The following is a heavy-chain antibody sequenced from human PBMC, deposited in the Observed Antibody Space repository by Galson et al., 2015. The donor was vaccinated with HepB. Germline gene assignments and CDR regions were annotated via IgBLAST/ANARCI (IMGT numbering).Heavy chain of an antibody. J-gene: IGHJ6*02. CDR2: INHSGST. CDR1: GGSFSGYY. CDR3: ARVYHSRGWELHLGYYYGMDV. Sequence: ETLSLTCAVYGGSFSGYYWSWIRQPPGKGLEWIGEINHSGSTNYNPSLKSRVTISVDTSKNQFSLKLSSVTAADTAVYYCARVYHSRGWELHLGYYYGMDVWGQGTTVTVSS. V-gene: IGHV4-34*01. D-gene: IGHD1-26*01.